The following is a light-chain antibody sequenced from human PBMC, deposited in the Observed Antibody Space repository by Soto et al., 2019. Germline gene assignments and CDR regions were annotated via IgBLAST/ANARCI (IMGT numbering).Light chain of an antibody. J-gene: IGKJ4*01. CDR2: GAS. V-gene: IGKV3-15*01. Sequence: EIVMTQSPVTLSLSPGERATLSCRASQTISYNLAWYQQKPGQAPRLLIYGASTRATGIPARFSGTGSGTEYTLTISILQSEDFGVYFCQQYNYWPPVTFGGGTRVDLK. CDR3: QQYNYWPPVT. CDR1: QTISYN.